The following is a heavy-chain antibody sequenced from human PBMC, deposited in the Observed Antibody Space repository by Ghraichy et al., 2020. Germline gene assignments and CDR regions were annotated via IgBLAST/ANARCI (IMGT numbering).Heavy chain of an antibody. D-gene: IGHD3-16*02. V-gene: IGHV3-30-3*01. CDR2: ISYDGSNK. Sequence: GGSLRLSCAASGFTFSSYAMHWVRQAPGKGLEWVAVISYDGSNKYYADSVKGRFTISRDNSKNTLYLQMNSLRAEDTAVYYCARAKGSGWDYVWGSYRGGYYYGMDVWGQGTTVTVSS. CDR3: ARAKGSGWDYVWGSYRGGYYYGMDV. J-gene: IGHJ6*02. CDR1: GFTFSSYA.